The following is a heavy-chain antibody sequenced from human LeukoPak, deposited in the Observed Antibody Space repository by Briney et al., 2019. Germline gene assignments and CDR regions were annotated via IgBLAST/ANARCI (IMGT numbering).Heavy chain of an antibody. CDR2: IDTSEPNI. Sequence: GEALNISGKGSGYRFTNYSISWVRQMPGKGVEWMGRIDTSEPNINNNPSLQGHVTISADKSISTAYLQWSSLKASDTAMYYCARLYYYDSSGYSDWGQGTVVSVSS. V-gene: IGHV5-10-1*01. J-gene: IGHJ4*02. CDR1: GYRFTNYS. D-gene: IGHD3-22*01. CDR3: ARLYYYDSSGYSD.